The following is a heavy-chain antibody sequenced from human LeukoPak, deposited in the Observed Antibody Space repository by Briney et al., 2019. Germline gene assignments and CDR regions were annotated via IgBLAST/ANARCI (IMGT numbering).Heavy chain of an antibody. V-gene: IGHV3-74*01. Sequence: GGSLRLSCGASGNYWMHGVRQVQGKGLVWVSHINSDGSWTSYADSVKGRFTISKDNAKNTVYLQMNSLRAEDTAVYYCVSFYETYWGRGTLVTVSS. CDR3: VSFYETY. CDR1: GNYW. J-gene: IGHJ4*02. D-gene: IGHD2/OR15-2a*01. CDR2: INSDGSWT.